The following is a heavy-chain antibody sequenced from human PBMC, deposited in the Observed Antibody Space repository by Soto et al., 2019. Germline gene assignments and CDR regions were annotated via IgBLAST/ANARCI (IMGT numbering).Heavy chain of an antibody. CDR3: ARAGIVVVTASDCYGMDV. CDR1: GGSVSSGSYY. J-gene: IGHJ6*02. Sequence: QVQLQESGPGLVKPSETLSLTCTDSGGSVSSGSYYWSWIRQPPGKGLEWIGYIYYSGSTNYNPSLKSRLTISVDTSKNQFSRKLSSVTAADTAVYYCARAGIVVVTASDCYGMDVWGQGTTVTVSS. V-gene: IGHV4-61*01. D-gene: IGHD2-21*02. CDR2: IYYSGST.